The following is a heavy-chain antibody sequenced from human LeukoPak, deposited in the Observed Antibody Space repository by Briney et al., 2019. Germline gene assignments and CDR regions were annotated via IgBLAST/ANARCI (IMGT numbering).Heavy chain of an antibody. Sequence: GGSLRLSCAASGFTFRSYGMHWVRQAPGKGLEWVAVIWYDGSNKYYADSVKGRFTISRDNSKNTLYLQMNSLRAEDTAVYYCARDLGYSSGWYYAFDIWGQGAMVTVSS. J-gene: IGHJ3*02. CDR3: ARDLGYSSGWYYAFDI. D-gene: IGHD6-19*01. CDR1: GFTFRSYG. CDR2: IWYDGSNK. V-gene: IGHV3-33*01.